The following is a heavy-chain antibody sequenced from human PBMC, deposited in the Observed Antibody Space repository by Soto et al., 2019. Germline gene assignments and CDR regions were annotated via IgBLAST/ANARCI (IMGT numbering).Heavy chain of an antibody. Sequence: LRLSCAASGFTFSSYAMHWVRQAPGKGLEWVAVISYDGSNKYYADSVKGRFTISRDNSKNTLYLQMNSLRAEDTAVYYCARVRIYGGNFADAFDIWGQGTMVTVSS. CDR2: ISYDGSNK. CDR3: ARVRIYGGNFADAFDI. J-gene: IGHJ3*02. D-gene: IGHD2-21*02. V-gene: IGHV3-30-3*01. CDR1: GFTFSSYA.